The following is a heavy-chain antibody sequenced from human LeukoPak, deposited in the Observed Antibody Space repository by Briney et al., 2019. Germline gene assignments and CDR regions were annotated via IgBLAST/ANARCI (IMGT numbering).Heavy chain of an antibody. Sequence: GGSLRLSCAASGFTLSGHLMSWVRQAPGEGLEGVANIKQDGSETYYVDSVRGRFTISRDNAKKSLYLQMNSMRAEDTAVYYCARDFWGAYRVDYFDYWGQGTLVTVSS. J-gene: IGHJ4*02. CDR2: IKQDGSET. CDR3: ARDFWGAYRVDYFDY. D-gene: IGHD3-3*01. V-gene: IGHV3-7*01. CDR1: GFTLSGHL.